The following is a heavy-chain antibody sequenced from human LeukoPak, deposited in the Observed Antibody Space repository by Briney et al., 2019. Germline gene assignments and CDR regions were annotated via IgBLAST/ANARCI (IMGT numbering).Heavy chain of an antibody. Sequence: PSQTLSLTCTVSGGSISSGGYYWSWIGQPPGKGLEWIGYIYHSGSTYYNPSLKSRVTISVDRSKNQFSLKLSSVTAADTAVYYCARALVVVPAAMSVYYMDVWGKGTTVTVSS. D-gene: IGHD2-2*01. V-gene: IGHV4-30-2*01. CDR2: IYHSGST. J-gene: IGHJ6*03. CDR1: GGSISSGGYY. CDR3: ARALVVVPAAMSVYYMDV.